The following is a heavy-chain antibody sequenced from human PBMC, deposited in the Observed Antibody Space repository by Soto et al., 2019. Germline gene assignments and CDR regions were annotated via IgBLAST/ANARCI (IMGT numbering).Heavy chain of an antibody. CDR2: ISGSGGST. J-gene: IGHJ3*02. CDR3: AKDKELTYYYDSSVYYAFDI. D-gene: IGHD3-22*01. V-gene: IGHV3-23*01. Sequence: GGSLRLSCAASGFTFSSYAMSWVRQAPGKGLEWVSAISGSGGSTYYADSVKGRFTISRDNSKNTLYLQMNSLRAEDTAVYYCAKDKELTYYYDSSVYYAFDIWGQGTMVTVSS. CDR1: GFTFSSYA.